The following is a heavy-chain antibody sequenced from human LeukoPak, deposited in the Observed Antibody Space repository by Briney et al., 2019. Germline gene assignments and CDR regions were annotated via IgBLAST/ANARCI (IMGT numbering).Heavy chain of an antibody. CDR3: ARGSPYYYGSGSYHIDY. CDR1: GYTFTSYD. CDR2: MNPNSGNT. D-gene: IGHD3-10*01. V-gene: IGHV1-8*01. J-gene: IGHJ4*02. Sequence: GATVKVSYKASGYTFTSYDINWVRQATGQGLEWMGWMNPNSGNTGYAQKFQGRVTMTRNTSISTAYMELSSLRSEDTTVYYCARGSPYYYGSGSYHIDYWGQGTLVTVSS.